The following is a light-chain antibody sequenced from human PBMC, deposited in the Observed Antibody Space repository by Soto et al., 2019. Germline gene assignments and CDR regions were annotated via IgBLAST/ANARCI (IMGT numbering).Light chain of an antibody. J-gene: IGKJ4*01. CDR3: QQYGSSPRT. CDR2: GAS. Sequence: EIVLTQSPGTLYLSPGERATLSCRASQSVTSSYLAWYQQKPGQAPRLLIDGASCRATGIPDRFSGRGSGTVFPLTISRLEPEEFAVYYFQQYGSSPRTFGGGTKVEIK. CDR1: QSVTSSY. V-gene: IGKV3-20*01.